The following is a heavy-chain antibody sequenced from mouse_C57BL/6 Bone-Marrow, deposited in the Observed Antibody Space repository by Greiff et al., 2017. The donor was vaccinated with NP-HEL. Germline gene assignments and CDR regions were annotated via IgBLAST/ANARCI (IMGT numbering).Heavy chain of an antibody. Sequence: QVQLKESGAELVRPGASVKLSCKASGYTFTDYYINWVKQRPGQGLEWIARIYPGSGNTYYNEKFKGKATLTAEKSSSTAYMQLSSLTSEDSAVYFCARGGWLLRAFAYWGQGTLVTVSA. V-gene: IGHV1-76*01. CDR1: GYTFTDYY. CDR3: ARGGWLLRAFAY. CDR2: IYPGSGNT. D-gene: IGHD2-3*01. J-gene: IGHJ3*01.